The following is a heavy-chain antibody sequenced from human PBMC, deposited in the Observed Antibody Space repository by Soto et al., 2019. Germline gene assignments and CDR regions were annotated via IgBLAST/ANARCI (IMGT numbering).Heavy chain of an antibody. Sequence: EVQLVESGGGLVQPGGSLRLSCAASGFTFSTYWMSWVRQAPGKGLEWVANIKQDGSEKYYVDSVKGRFTISRDNAKNSLYVQINSLRVEDTAVYYCARDTYFDDSSAYFDYWGQGTLVTVSS. V-gene: IGHV3-7*01. D-gene: IGHD3-22*01. CDR2: IKQDGSEK. CDR3: ARDTYFDDSSAYFDY. J-gene: IGHJ4*02. CDR1: GFTFSTYW.